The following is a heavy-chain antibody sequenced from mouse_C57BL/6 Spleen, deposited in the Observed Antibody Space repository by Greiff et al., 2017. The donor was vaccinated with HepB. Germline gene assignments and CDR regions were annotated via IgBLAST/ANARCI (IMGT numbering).Heavy chain of an antibody. V-gene: IGHV5-9-1*02. CDR3: TRKYGSSYWYFDV. Sequence: EVLLVESGEGLVKPGGSLKLSCAASGFTFSSYAMSWVRQTPEKRLEWVAYISSGGDYTYYADTVKGRFTISRDNARNTMYLQMSSLKSEDTAMYYCTRKYGSSYWYFDVWGTGTTVTVSS. CDR1: GFTFSSYA. CDR2: ISSGGDYT. D-gene: IGHD1-1*01. J-gene: IGHJ1*03.